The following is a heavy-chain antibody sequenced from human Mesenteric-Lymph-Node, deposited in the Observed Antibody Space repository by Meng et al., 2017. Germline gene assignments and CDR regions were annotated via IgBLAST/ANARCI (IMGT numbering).Heavy chain of an antibody. CDR2: IKQDGSEK. V-gene: IGHV3-7*04. CDR1: GFTVSSNY. Sequence: GGSLRLSCAASGFTVSSNYMSWVRQAPGKGLEWVANIKQDGSEKYYVDSVKGRFTISRDNAKNSLYLQMNNLRAEDTAVYYCGGASGWISRYWGQGTLVTVSS. D-gene: IGHD6-19*01. CDR3: GGASGWISRY. J-gene: IGHJ4*02.